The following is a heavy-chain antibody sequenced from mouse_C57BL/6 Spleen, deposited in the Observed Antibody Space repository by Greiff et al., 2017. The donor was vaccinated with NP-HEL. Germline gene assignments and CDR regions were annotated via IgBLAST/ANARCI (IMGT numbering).Heavy chain of an antibody. V-gene: IGHV1-82*01. J-gene: IGHJ2*01. CDR2: IYPGDGDT. D-gene: IGHD4-1*01. CDR1: GYAFSSSW. CDR3: ALITGDFDY. Sequence: QVQLQQSGPELVKPGASVKISCKASGYAFSSSWMNWVKQRPGKGLEWIGRIYPGDGDTNYNGKFKGKATLTADKSSSTAYMQLSSLTSEDSAVYFCALITGDFDYWGQGTTLTVSS.